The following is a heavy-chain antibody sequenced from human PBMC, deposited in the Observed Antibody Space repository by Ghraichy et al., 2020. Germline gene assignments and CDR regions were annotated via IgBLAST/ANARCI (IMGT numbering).Heavy chain of an antibody. J-gene: IGHJ3*02. CDR1: GFTVSSNY. D-gene: IGHD1-14*01. CDR2: IYSGGST. V-gene: IGHV3-53*01. Sequence: GESLNISCAASGFTVSSNYMSWVRQAPGKGLEWVSVIYSGGSTYYADSVKGRFTISRDNSKNTLYLQMNSLRAEDTAVYYCARDLTIYAFDIWGQGTMVTVSS. CDR3: ARDLTIYAFDI.